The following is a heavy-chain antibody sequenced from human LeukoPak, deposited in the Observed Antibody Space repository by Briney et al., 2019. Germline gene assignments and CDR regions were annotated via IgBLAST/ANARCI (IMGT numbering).Heavy chain of an antibody. CDR1: GFTFSSYA. CDR3: ARETTAQAWIQLWLPHYAFDI. Sequence: GGSLRLSCAASGFTFSSYAMSWVRQAPGKGLEWVSAISGSGGSTYYADSAKGRFTISRDNSKNTLYLQMNSLRAEDTAVYYCARETTAQAWIQLWLPHYAFDIWGQGTMVTVSS. CDR2: ISGSGGST. V-gene: IGHV3-23*01. D-gene: IGHD5-18*01. J-gene: IGHJ3*02.